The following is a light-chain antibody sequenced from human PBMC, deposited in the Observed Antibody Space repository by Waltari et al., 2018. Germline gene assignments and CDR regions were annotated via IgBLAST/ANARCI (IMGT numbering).Light chain of an antibody. Sequence: ETVLTQSPGTLSLSPGERATLSCRASQTVSSFYLAWYQQKPGQAPRLLIYSASSRATGIPDRFSGSGSGTDFTLTISRLEPGDFAVYYCQQYGSSPRTFGQGTKVEIK. CDR3: QQYGSSPRT. V-gene: IGKV3-20*01. CDR2: SAS. CDR1: QTVSSFY. J-gene: IGKJ1*01.